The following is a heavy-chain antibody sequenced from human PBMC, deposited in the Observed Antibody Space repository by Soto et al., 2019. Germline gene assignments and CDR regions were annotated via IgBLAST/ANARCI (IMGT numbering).Heavy chain of an antibody. CDR3: ARRYAWNFDY. D-gene: IGHD2-8*01. V-gene: IGHV4-59*01. CDR2: IYYSGST. Sequence: QVQLQESGPGLVKPSETLSLTCTVSGGSISSYYWSWIRQPPGKGLAWIGYIYYSGSTSYNPSLRSRVTISADTSKNQFSLKLSSVTAADTAVYYCARRYAWNFDYWGQVTLVTVSS. CDR1: GGSISSYY. J-gene: IGHJ4*02.